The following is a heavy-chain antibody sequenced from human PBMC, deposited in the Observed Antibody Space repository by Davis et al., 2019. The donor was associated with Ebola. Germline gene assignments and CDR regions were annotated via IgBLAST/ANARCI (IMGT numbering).Heavy chain of an antibody. Sequence: MPSETLSLTCTVSGGSISSSSYYWGWIRQPPGKGLEWIGHIYSCGPTYYNPSLKSRVTISVDTSKNQFSLKLSSVTAADTAMYYCARGHSYGSMVYGMDVWGQGTTVTVSS. V-gene: IGHV4-39*01. CDR1: GGSISSSSYY. J-gene: IGHJ6*02. D-gene: IGHD5-18*01. CDR2: IYSCGPT. CDR3: ARGHSYGSMVYGMDV.